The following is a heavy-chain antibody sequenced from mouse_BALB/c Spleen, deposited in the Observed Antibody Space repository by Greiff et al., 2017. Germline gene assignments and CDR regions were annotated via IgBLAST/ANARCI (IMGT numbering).Heavy chain of an antibody. D-gene: IGHD2-4*01. CDR2: IRNKANGYTT. CDR3: ARDFPSVDYDYGPAWFAY. J-gene: IGHJ3*01. CDR1: GFTFPDYY. Sequence: EVQGVESGGGFVQPGGSLRLFRATSGFTFPDYYMSRVRQHPGKALEWVGFIRNKANGYTTEYSASVKGRFTISRDNTQSLLYLQMNTLRAVGSATYYDARDFPSVDYDYGPAWFAYWGQGTLVTVSA. V-gene: IGHV7-3*02.